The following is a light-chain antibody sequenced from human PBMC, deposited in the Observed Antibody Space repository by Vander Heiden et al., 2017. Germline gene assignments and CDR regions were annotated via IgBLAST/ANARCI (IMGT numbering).Light chain of an antibody. CDR3: SSYVGSNNYV. J-gene: IGLJ1*01. CDR2: EVS. V-gene: IGLV2-8*01. Sequence: QSALTQPPSASGSPGQSVTISCTGTGSDVGGYNYVSWYQQHPGKAPKLMLYEVSKRPSGVPDRFSGSKSGNTASLTVSGLQAEDEADYYCSSYVGSNNYVFGTGTKVSVL. CDR1: GSDVGGYNY.